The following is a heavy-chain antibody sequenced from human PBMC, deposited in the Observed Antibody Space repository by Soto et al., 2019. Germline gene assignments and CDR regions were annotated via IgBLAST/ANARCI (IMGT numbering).Heavy chain of an antibody. CDR2: ISAYNGNT. V-gene: IGHV1-18*01. D-gene: IGHD4-17*01. CDR3: ARGSSGDYAYYGMDV. J-gene: IGHJ6*02. Sequence: ASVKVSCKASGGTFSSYAFSWVRQAPGQGLEWMGWISAYNGNTNYAQKLQGRVTMTTDTSTSTAYMELRSLRSDDTAVYYCARGSSGDYAYYGMDVWGQGTTVTVSS. CDR1: GGTFSSYA.